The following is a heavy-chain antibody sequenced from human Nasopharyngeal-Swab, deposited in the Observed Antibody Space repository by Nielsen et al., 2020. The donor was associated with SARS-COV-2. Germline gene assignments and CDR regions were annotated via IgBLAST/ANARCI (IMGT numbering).Heavy chain of an antibody. V-gene: IGHV3-11*04. J-gene: IGHJ6*03. CDR3: ARVEAGGEWELLPYYYYMDV. D-gene: IGHD1-26*01. Sequence: WIRQPPGKGLEWVSYIGSSGGATYYADSVKGRFTISRDNAKKSLYLQMNSLRAEDTAVYYCARVEAGGEWELLPYYYYMDVWGKGTTVTVSS. CDR2: IGSSGGAT.